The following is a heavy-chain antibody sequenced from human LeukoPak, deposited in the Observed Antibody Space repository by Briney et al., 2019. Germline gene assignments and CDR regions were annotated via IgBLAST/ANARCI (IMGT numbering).Heavy chain of an antibody. J-gene: IGHJ4*02. CDR2: IFSNDEK. D-gene: IGHD2-2*01. CDR1: GFSLSNARMG. CDR3: ARIRGYCSSTSCYSWDFYQVFLFDY. Sequence: SGPVLVKPTETLTLTCTVSGFSLSNARMGVSWIRQPPGKALEWLAHIFSNDEKSYSTSLKSRLTISKDTSKGQVVLTMTNMDPVDTATYYCARIRGYCSSTSCYSWDFYQVFLFDYWGQGTLVTVSS. V-gene: IGHV2-26*01.